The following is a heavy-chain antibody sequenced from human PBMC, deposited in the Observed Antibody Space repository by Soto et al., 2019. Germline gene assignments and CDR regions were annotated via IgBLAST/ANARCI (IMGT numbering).Heavy chain of an antibody. Sequence: SQPLSLTCAISWVSFSSKIAACNCIRQSPSRGLEWLGRTYYRSKWYNEYAVSVKSRIIINPDTSKNQFSLQLNSVTPEDTAVYYCARSGNEGAVDYWGQGTLVTVSS. V-gene: IGHV6-1*01. D-gene: IGHD1-26*01. J-gene: IGHJ4*02. CDR3: ARSGNEGAVDY. CDR2: TYYRSKWYN. CDR1: WVSFSSKIAA.